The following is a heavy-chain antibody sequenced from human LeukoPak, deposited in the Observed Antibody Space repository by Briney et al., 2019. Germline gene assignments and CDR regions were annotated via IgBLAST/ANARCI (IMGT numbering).Heavy chain of an antibody. J-gene: IGHJ4*02. V-gene: IGHV4-34*01. CDR1: GGSFSGYY. CDR2: INHSGST. Sequence: SETLSLTCAVYGGSFSGYYWSWIRQPPGKGLEWIGEINHSGSTNYNPSLKSRVTISVDTSKNQFSLKLSSVTAADTAVYYCARYGPSGWSPYYFDYWGQGTLVTVSS. CDR3: ARYGPSGWSPYYFDY. D-gene: IGHD6-19*01.